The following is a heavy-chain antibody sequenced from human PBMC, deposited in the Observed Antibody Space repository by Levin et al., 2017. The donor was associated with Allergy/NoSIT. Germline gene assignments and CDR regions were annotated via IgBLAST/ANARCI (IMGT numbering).Heavy chain of an antibody. CDR1: GGSVSSGTYY. Sequence: SCSVSGGSVSSGTYYWSWIRRPPGKGLEWIGYINYRGVTKYNPSLKSRVTISADTSKNEFSLKVTSVTAADTAVYYCARNRIIVSGGNDYYYGMDVWGQGTTVTVSS. J-gene: IGHJ6*02. V-gene: IGHV4-61*01. CDR3: ARNRIIVSGGNDYYYGMDV. CDR2: INYRGVT. D-gene: IGHD5/OR15-5a*01.